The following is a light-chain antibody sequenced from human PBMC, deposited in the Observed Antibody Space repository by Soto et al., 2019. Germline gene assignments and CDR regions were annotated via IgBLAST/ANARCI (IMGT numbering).Light chain of an antibody. CDR3: QQYSSFSRT. J-gene: IGKJ1*01. Sequence: DIQMTQSPSTLSASVGDRVIITCRASQSIRSWLAWYQQKVGKAPNLLIYDASSLESGVPSRFSGSGSGTEFTLTISSLQPDDFATYYCQQYSSFSRTFGQGTKVEIK. V-gene: IGKV1-5*01. CDR2: DAS. CDR1: QSIRSW.